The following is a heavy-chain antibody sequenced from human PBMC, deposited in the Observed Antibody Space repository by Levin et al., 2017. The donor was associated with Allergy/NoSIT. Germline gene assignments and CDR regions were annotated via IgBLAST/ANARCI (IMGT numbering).Heavy chain of an antibody. Sequence: QPGGSLRLSCEASGFTFSDYWMSWVRQPSGKGLEWVARINEGRNEISYVDSVKGRFTISRDDGKKSLYLQMNSLRVEDTAVYYCVRGGGYYGSWWGQGALVTVSS. J-gene: IGHJ4*02. CDR3: VRGGGYYGSW. D-gene: IGHD3-10*01. CDR2: INEGRNEI. CDR1: GFTFSDYW. V-gene: IGHV3-7*05.